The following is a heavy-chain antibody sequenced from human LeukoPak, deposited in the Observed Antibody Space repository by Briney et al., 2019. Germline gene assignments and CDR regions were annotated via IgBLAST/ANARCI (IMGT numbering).Heavy chain of an antibody. V-gene: IGHV4-34*01. CDR2: INHSGST. CDR1: GGSFSGYY. D-gene: IGHD3-3*01. J-gene: IGHJ1*01. Sequence: SETLSLTCAVYGGSFSGYYWSWIRQPPGKGLEWIGEINHSGSTNYNPSLKSRVTISVDTSKNQFSLKLSSVTAADTAAYYCARGRLAYDFWSGHYTATEYFQHWGQGTLVTVSS. CDR3: ARGRLAYDFWSGHYTATEYFQH.